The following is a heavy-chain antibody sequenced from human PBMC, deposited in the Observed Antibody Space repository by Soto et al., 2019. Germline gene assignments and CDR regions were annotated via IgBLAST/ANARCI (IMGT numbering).Heavy chain of an antibody. CDR2: FYYSGGT. Sequence: SETLSLTCTVSGDSITTYYWSWIRQPPGKGLEWIGCFYYSGGTNYNPSLKTRVTISIDTSKNQFSLKLSSVTAADTAVYYCARDPELRGYFDYWGQGTLVTVSS. D-gene: IGHD1-26*01. J-gene: IGHJ4*02. V-gene: IGHV4-59*01. CDR1: GDSITTYY. CDR3: ARDPELRGYFDY.